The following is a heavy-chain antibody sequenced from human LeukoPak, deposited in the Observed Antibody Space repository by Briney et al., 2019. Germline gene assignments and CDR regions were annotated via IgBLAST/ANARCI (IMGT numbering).Heavy chain of an antibody. CDR1: GGSISGGGYY. CDR2: IYYSGST. J-gene: IGHJ4*02. Sequence: KPSETLSLTCTVSGGSISGGGYYWSWIRQHPGEGLEWIGYIYYSGSTYYNPSLKSRVAISVDTSKNQFSLKVSSVTAADTAVYYCARGTSANFDYWGQGTLVTVSS. CDR3: ARGTSANFDY. D-gene: IGHD1-14*01. V-gene: IGHV4-31*03.